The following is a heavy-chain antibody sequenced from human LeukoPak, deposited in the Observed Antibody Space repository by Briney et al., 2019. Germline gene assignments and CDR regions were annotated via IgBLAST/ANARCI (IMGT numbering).Heavy chain of an antibody. J-gene: IGHJ4*02. CDR1: GGTFSSYA. Sequence: SVKVSCKASGGTFSSYAISWVRQAPGQGLEWMGGITPIFGTANYAQKFQGRVTITADESTSTAYMELSSLRSEDTAVYYCARGGEGYSYGHDYWGQGTLVTVSS. D-gene: IGHD5-18*01. CDR3: ARGGEGYSYGHDY. CDR2: ITPIFGTA. V-gene: IGHV1-69*13.